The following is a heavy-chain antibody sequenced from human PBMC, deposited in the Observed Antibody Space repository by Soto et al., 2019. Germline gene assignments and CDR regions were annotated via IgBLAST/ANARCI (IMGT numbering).Heavy chain of an antibody. CDR1: VYTFTGDY. CDR3: ARARDYDFLGI. V-gene: IGHV1-2*04. J-gene: IGHJ3*02. Sequence: AASLKVYCKASVYTFTGDYMHWVRQAPGQGLEWMGWINPNSGGTNYAQKFQGWVTMTRDTSISTAYMELSRLRSDDTAVYYCARARDYDFLGIWGQGTMVTVSS. D-gene: IGHD3-3*01. CDR2: INPNSGGT.